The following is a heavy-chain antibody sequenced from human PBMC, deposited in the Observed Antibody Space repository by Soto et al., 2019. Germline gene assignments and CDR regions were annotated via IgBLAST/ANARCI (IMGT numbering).Heavy chain of an antibody. D-gene: IGHD3-22*01. Sequence: PEETLSLTCGVSGGSISSYYWSWIRQPPGKGLEWIAYIYYSGTSYNPSLKSRVSISLDTSKNQFSLKLSSVTAADTAVYYCARTYDGSGPNSGGYAFDIWGQGTMVTVSS. V-gene: IGHV4-59*01. CDR3: ARTYDGSGPNSGGYAFDI. CDR2: IYYSGT. CDR1: GGSISSYY. J-gene: IGHJ3*02.